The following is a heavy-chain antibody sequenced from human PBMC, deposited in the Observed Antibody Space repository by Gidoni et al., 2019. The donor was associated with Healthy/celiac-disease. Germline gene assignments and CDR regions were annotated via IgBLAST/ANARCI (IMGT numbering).Heavy chain of an antibody. CDR3: ARALPRRNWFDP. J-gene: IGHJ5*02. Sequence: QVQLQESGPGLVKPSETLSLTCTVSGGSISSYYWSWIRQPPGKGLEWIGYIYYSGSTNYNPSLKSRVTISVDTSKNQFSLKLSSVTAADTAVYYCARALPRRNWFDPWGQGTLVTVSS. CDR1: GGSISSYY. V-gene: IGHV4-59*01. CDR2: IYYSGST.